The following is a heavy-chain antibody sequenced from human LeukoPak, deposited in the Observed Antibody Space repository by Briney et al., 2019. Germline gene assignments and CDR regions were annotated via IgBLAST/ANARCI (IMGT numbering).Heavy chain of an antibody. V-gene: IGHV4-34*01. CDR1: GGSFCGYF. Sequence: PSETLSLTCGVYGGSFCGYFWNWIRQAPGKGLEWIGEINHSGHTNFNPTLKSRVTLSVDTSNQQISLKLTSVTAADTAVYYFARLNYFDSSGQNWFDPWGQGTLVTVSS. CDR2: INHSGHT. D-gene: IGHD3-22*01. CDR3: ARLNYFDSSGQNWFDP. J-gene: IGHJ5*02.